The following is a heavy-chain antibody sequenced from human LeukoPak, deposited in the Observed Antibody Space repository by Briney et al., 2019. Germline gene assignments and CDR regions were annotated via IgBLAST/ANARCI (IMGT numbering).Heavy chain of an antibody. V-gene: IGHV3-9*01. J-gene: IGHJ4*02. D-gene: IGHD3-22*01. CDR2: ISWNSGSI. Sequence: GGSLRLSCAASGFTFDDYAMHWVRQAPGKGLEWVSGISWNSGSIYYADSVKGRFTISRDNAKNSLYLQMNSLRAEDTAVYYCARDYYDSSGYQSYFDYWGQGTLVTVSS. CDR3: ARDYYDSSGYQSYFDY. CDR1: GFTFDDYA.